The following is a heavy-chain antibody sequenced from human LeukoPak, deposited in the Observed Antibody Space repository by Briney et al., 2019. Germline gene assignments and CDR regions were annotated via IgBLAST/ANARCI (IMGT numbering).Heavy chain of an antibody. D-gene: IGHD3-9*01. CDR2: MSSGGDTI. CDR3: AKARDILTGYYNGPSTSHYYYGMDV. CDR1: GFTFGDYY. Sequence: GGSLRLSCTASGFTFGDYYMTWIRQAPGRGLEWLSYMSSGGDTISYADSVKGRFTVSRDNSKRSLYLEMKSLSAEDTAVYYCAKARDILTGYYNGPSTSHYYYGMDVWGQGTTVTVSS. J-gene: IGHJ6*02. V-gene: IGHV3-11*01.